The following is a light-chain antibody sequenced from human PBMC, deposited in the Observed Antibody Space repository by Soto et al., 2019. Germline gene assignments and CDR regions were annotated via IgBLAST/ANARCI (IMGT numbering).Light chain of an antibody. CDR2: SNN. CDR1: SSNIGRNT. Sequence: QSVLTQPPSASETPGQRVTISCSGGSSNIGRNTVNWYQQLPGTAPKLLIYSNNRRPSGVPDRFSGSKSGTSASLAISGLQSEDEADYYCAAWDDSRTDYVFGTGTKVTVL. V-gene: IGLV1-44*01. CDR3: AAWDDSRTDYV. J-gene: IGLJ1*01.